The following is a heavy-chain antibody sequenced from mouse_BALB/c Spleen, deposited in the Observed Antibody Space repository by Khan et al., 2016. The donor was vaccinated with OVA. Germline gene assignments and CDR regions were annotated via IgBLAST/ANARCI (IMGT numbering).Heavy chain of an antibody. Sequence: EVQLQESGPGLVKPSQSLSLTCTVTGYSITSGYAWNWIRQFPGNKLEWMGYISYSGVTSYTPFLKSRISITRDTSKNQFFLLLISVTTEDTATNYCARGNYYGYYFDYWGQGTTLTVSS. D-gene: IGHD1-1*01. J-gene: IGHJ2*01. CDR1: GYSITSGYA. CDR2: ISYSGVT. CDR3: ARGNYYGYYFDY. V-gene: IGHV3-2*02.